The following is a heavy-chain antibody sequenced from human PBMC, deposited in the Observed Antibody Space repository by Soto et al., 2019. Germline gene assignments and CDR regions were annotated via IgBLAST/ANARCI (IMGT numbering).Heavy chain of an antibody. CDR3: ARGHQDYYGSGSYFPPSHYYYGMDV. D-gene: IGHD3-10*01. Sequence: GGSLRLSCAASGFTFSSYDMHWVRQATGKGLEWVSAIGTAGDTYYPGSVKGRFTISRENAKNSLYLQMNSLRAGDTAVYYCARGHQDYYGSGSYFPPSHYYYGMDVWGQGTTVTVSS. J-gene: IGHJ6*02. CDR1: GFTFSSYD. CDR2: IGTAGDT. V-gene: IGHV3-13*04.